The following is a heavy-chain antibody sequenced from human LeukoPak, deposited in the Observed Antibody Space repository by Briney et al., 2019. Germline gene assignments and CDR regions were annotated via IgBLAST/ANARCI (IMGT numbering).Heavy chain of an antibody. CDR3: ARKDCISTSCYNGY. D-gene: IGHD2-2*02. CDR2: ISYDGSCK. CDR1: GFTFSSYA. J-gene: IGHJ4*02. V-gene: IGHV3-30*04. Sequence: GGSLRLSCAASGFTFSSYAMHWVRQAPGKGLEWVAVISYDGSCKYCADSVKGRFTISRDNSKNTLFLQMISLRAEDTAVYYCARKDCISTSCYNGYWGQGTLVTVSS.